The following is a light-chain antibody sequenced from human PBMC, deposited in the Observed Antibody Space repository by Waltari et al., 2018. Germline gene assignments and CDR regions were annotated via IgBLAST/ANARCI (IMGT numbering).Light chain of an antibody. J-gene: IGKJ4*01. CDR2: DAS. Sequence: EIVLTQSPATLSLSPGESATLSCRASQSVSSYLAWYQQKPGQAPRLLIYDASNRATGIPARLVGSGSGTDFTLTISSLEPEDFAVYYCQERSNWPGGSFGGGTKVEIK. V-gene: IGKV3-11*01. CDR3: QERSNWPGGS. CDR1: QSVSSY.